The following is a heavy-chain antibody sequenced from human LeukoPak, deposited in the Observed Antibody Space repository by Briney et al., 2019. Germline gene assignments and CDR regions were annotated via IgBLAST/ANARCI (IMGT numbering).Heavy chain of an antibody. J-gene: IGHJ4*02. CDR1: GFTFSSYW. D-gene: IGHD6-13*01. CDR3: ARGHLPIASATGQGY. V-gene: IGHV3-7*01. CDR2: IKQDGSEK. Sequence: PGGSLRLSCAASGFTFSSYWRSWVRQAPGKGQEWVANIKQDGSEKYYVDSVKGRFTISRDNAKNSLYLQMNRLRAEDTAVYYCARGHLPIASATGQGYCGQGTLVTVSS.